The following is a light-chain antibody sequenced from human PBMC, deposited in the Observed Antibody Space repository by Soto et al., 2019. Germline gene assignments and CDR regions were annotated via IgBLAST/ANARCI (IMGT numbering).Light chain of an antibody. CDR2: DAS. CDR3: QQSYSTPVT. V-gene: IGKV1-39*01. Sequence: DIVMSQSPVTLSASVGDRVTITSRASQSISSWVAWYQQKAGKAPKLLIYDASSLESGVPSRFSGSGSGTDFTLTISSLPPEDFANYYCQQSYSTPVTFGQGTKVDIK. CDR1: QSISSW. J-gene: IGKJ1*01.